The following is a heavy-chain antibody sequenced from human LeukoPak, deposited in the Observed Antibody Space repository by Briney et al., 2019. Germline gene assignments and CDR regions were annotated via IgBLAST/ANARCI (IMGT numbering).Heavy chain of an antibody. CDR1: GFTFSNYW. J-gene: IGHJ4*02. CDR3: ARVWYSSGWYGGY. D-gene: IGHD6-19*01. V-gene: IGHV3-74*01. Sequence: GSLRLSCAASGFTFSNYWMHWVRQAPGKGLVWVSRINSDGSSTSYADSVKGRFTISRDNAKNTLYLQMNSLRAEDTAVYYCARVWYSSGWYGGYWGQGTLVTVSS. CDR2: INSDGSST.